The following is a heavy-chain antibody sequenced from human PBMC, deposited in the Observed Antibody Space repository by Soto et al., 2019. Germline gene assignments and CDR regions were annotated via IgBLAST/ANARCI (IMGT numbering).Heavy chain of an antibody. CDR2: IEGDGSAK. J-gene: IGHJ6*02. Sequence: GGSLRLSCAASGFTFSSYAMSWVRQAPGKGPEWVANIEGDGSAKNYLDSVKGRFTISRDNAKNSLYLQMSSLRAEDTAVYYCVRDGCSGNRCYIYGMDVWGQGTTVTVSS. D-gene: IGHD2-2*02. CDR3: VRDGCSGNRCYIYGMDV. CDR1: GFTFSSYA. V-gene: IGHV3-7*03.